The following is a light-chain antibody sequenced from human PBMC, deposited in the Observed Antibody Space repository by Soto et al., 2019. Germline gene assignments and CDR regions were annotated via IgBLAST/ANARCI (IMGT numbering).Light chain of an antibody. J-gene: IGKJ5*01. CDR1: QGIRSY. CDR2: AAS. Sequence: IQLTQSPSSLSASVGDRVTITCRASQGIRSYLTWYQRKPGKAPKVLIYAASTLQTGVPSRFSGSGSGTDFTLTISSLQPEDFATYYCQQLNSYPITFGQGTRLEIK. V-gene: IGKV1-9*01. CDR3: QQLNSYPIT.